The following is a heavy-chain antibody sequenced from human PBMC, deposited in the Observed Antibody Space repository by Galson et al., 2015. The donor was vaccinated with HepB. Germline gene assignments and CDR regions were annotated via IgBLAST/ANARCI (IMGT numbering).Heavy chain of an antibody. J-gene: IGHJ6*02. CDR3: ARPGEQQLVRARYYYYGMDV. CDR1: GGTFSSYT. Sequence: SVKVSCKASGGTFSSYTISWVRQAPGQGLEWMGRIIPILGIANYAQKFQGRVTITADKSTSTAYMELSSLRSEDTAVYYCARPGEQQLVRARYYYYGMDVWGQGTTVTVSS. D-gene: IGHD6-13*01. V-gene: IGHV1-69*02. CDR2: IIPILGIA.